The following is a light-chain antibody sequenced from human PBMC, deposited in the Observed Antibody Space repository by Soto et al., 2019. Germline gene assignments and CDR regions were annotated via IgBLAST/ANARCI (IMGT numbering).Light chain of an antibody. V-gene: IGLV2-14*01. CDR1: SSDVGGYNY. CDR3: SSYTSSTFYV. CDR2: EVS. Sequence: QSVLTQPASVSGSPGQSITISCTGTSSDVGGYNYVSWYQQHPGKAPKLMIHEVSNRPSGVSNRLSGSKSGNTASLTISGLQAEDEADYYCSSYTSSTFYVFGTG. J-gene: IGLJ1*01.